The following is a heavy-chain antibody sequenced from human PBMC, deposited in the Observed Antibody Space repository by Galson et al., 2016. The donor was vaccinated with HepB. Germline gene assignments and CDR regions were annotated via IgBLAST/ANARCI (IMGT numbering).Heavy chain of an antibody. J-gene: IGHJ4*02. Sequence: SLRLSCAASGFTFSSFEMNWVRQAPGKGLEWLSYISSSGTTIYYADSVKGRFTISRDNARNSLYLQMNSLRAEDTAIYYRAREAPRAAPGANDCWGQGTQVTVSS. CDR2: ISSSGTTI. CDR1: GFTFSSFE. CDR3: AREAPRAAPGANDC. V-gene: IGHV3-48*03. D-gene: IGHD6-13*01.